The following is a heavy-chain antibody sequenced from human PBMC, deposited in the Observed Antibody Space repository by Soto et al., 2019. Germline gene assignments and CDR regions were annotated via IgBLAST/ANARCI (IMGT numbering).Heavy chain of an antibody. CDR1: GFTFSNYG. CDR3: AKDPCSDAFDI. V-gene: IGHV3-30*18. D-gene: IGHD2-15*01. CDR2: ISYDGSNN. Sequence: QVQLVESGGGVVQPGTSLRLSCAASGFTFSNYGMHWVRQAPGKGLEWVAVISYDGSNNYYADSVKGRFTIYRDNSKSELYVEVNSLSAEETGVYYCAKDPCSDAFDIWGQGTMVTVSS. J-gene: IGHJ3*02.